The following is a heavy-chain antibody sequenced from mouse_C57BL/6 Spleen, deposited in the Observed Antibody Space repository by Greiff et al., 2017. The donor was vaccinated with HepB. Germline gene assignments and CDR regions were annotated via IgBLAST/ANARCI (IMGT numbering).Heavy chain of an antibody. Sequence: QVQLQQPGAELVKPGASVKLSCKASGYTFTSYWMHWVKQRPGQGLEWIGMIHPNSGSTNYNEKFKSKATLTVDKSSSTADMQLSSLTSEDSAVYYCARRDGYDWFAYWGQGTLVTVSA. J-gene: IGHJ3*01. V-gene: IGHV1-64*01. D-gene: IGHD2-2*01. CDR2: IHPNSGST. CDR1: GYTFTSYW. CDR3: ARRDGYDWFAY.